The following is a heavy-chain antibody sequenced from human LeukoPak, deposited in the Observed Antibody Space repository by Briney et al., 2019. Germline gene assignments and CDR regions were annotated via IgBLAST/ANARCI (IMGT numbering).Heavy chain of an antibody. V-gene: IGHV1-8*01. J-gene: IGHJ6*03. D-gene: IGHD1-14*01. Sequence: ASVKVSCKASGYTFTSYDINWVRQATGQGLEWMGWMNPNSGNTGYAQKFQGRVTITRNTSISTAYMELSSLRSEDTAVYYCARGSGRTYYYYYMDVWGKGTTVTVSS. CDR3: ARGSGRTYYYYYMDV. CDR2: MNPNSGNT. CDR1: GYTFTSYD.